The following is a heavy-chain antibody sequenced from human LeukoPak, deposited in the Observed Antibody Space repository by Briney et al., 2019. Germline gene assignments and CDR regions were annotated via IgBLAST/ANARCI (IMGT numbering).Heavy chain of an antibody. CDR3: ARGRYSSSSHFDY. CDR1: GYTFTAYH. D-gene: IGHD6-6*01. CDR2: INANSGGT. J-gene: IGHJ4*02. V-gene: IGHV1-2*02. Sequence: ASVKVSCKASGYTFTAYHIHWVRQAPGQGLEWMGWINANSGGTNYAQSFQDRVTMTRDTSISTAYVELSRLRSDDTAVYYCARGRYSSSSHFDYWGQGTLVTVSS.